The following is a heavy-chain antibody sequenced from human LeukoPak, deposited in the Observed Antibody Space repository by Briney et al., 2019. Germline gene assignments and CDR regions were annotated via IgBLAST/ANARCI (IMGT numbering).Heavy chain of an antibody. CDR3: ARTTEGGYTYGYFYYYYMDV. CDR1: GYSISSGFY. Sequence: SETLSLTCIVSGYSISSGFYWVWMRQPPGKGLQWVGSIYHTGSTYYHPSLKSRVTISSDTSKNQFSLNLKSVTAADTAVYCCARTTEGGYTYGYFYYYYMDVWGKGTTVTISS. D-gene: IGHD5-18*01. V-gene: IGHV4-38-2*02. CDR2: IYHTGST. J-gene: IGHJ6*03.